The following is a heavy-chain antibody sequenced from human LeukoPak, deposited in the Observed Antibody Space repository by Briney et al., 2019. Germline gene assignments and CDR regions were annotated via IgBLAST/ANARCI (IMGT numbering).Heavy chain of an antibody. CDR3: ARDTYDYVWGSYRLFDY. Sequence: GGSLRLSCAASGFTFSSYSMNWVRQAPGKGLVWVSRINSDGSSTSYADSVKGRFTISRDNAKNTLYLQMNSLRAEDTAVYYCARDTYDYVWGSYRLFDYWGQGTLVTVSS. CDR1: GFTFSSYS. V-gene: IGHV3-74*01. J-gene: IGHJ4*02. CDR2: INSDGSST. D-gene: IGHD3-16*02.